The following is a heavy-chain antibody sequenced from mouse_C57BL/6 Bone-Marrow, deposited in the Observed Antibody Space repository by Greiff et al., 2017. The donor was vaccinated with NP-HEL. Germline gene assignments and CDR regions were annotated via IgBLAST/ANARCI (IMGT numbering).Heavy chain of an antibody. J-gene: IGHJ2*01. D-gene: IGHD2-1*01. CDR3: ANYGNLDY. V-gene: IGHV1-80*01. CDR2: IYPGDGDT. Sequence: QVQLKESGAELVKPGASVKISCTASGYSFSSYWMNWVQQGPGKGLEWIGQIYPGDGDTNYNGKLKGKSTLTADKTSSTSYMQRSSLTSEDSAVYFCANYGNLDYWGQGTTLTVSS. CDR1: GYSFSSYW.